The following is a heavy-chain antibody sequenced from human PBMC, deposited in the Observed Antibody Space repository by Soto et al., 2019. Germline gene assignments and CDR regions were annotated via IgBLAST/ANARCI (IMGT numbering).Heavy chain of an antibody. CDR1: GFTFSSYW. V-gene: IGHV3-7*01. D-gene: IGHD2-15*01. J-gene: IGHJ6*03. Sequence: PGGSLRLSCAASGFTFSSYWMSWVRQAPGKGLEWVANIKQDGSEKYYVDSVKGRFTISRDNAKNSLYLQMNSLRAEDTAAYYCARAVVSVVVVAATAPLVYYYYMDVWGKGTTVTVSS. CDR3: ARAVVSVVVVAATAPLVYYYYMDV. CDR2: IKQDGSEK.